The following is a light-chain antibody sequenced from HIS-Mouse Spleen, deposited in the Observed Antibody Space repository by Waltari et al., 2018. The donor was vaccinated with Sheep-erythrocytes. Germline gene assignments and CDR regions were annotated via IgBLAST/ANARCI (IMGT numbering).Light chain of an antibody. CDR2: DVS. J-gene: IGLJ1*01. Sequence: QSALTQPRSVSGSPGQSVTISCTGTSSDVGGYNYVSWYQQHPGKAPKLMIYDVSKRPSGVPDLFSGSKSDNTASLTISGLQAEDEADYYCCSYAGSYNHVFATGTKVTVL. CDR1: SSDVGGYNY. V-gene: IGLV2-11*01. CDR3: CSYAGSYNHV.